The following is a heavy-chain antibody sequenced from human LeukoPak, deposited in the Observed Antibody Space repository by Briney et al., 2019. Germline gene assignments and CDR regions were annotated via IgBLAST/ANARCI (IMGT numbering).Heavy chain of an antibody. CDR1: GFTFDDYA. CDR3: ARDIPGPYSSSWYYGY. J-gene: IGHJ4*02. D-gene: IGHD6-13*01. CDR2: ISWNSGSI. V-gene: IGHV3-9*01. Sequence: GGSLRLSCAASGFTFDDYAMHWVRQAPGKGQEWVSGISWNSGSIGYADSVKGRFTISRDNAKNSLYLQMSSLRAEDTAVYYCARDIPGPYSSSWYYGYWGQGTLVTVSS.